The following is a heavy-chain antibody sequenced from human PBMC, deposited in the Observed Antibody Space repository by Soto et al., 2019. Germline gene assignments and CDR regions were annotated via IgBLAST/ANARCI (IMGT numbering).Heavy chain of an antibody. J-gene: IGHJ4*02. CDR1: GGSISSYY. V-gene: IGHV4-59*01. CDR2: IYYSGST. CDR3: ARVSGSYLWDFDY. Sequence: PSETLSLTCTVSGGSISSYYWSWIRQPPGKGLEWIGYIYYSGSTNYNPSLKSRVTISVDTSKNQFSLKLSSVTAADTAVYYCARVSGSYLWDFDYWGQGTLVTVSS. D-gene: IGHD1-26*01.